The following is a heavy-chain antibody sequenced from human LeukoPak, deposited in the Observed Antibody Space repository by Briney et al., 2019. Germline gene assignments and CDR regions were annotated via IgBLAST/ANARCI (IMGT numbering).Heavy chain of an antibody. J-gene: IGHJ4*02. CDR1: GFTFSSYG. D-gene: IGHD3-22*01. CDR2: IRYDGSNK. V-gene: IGHV3-30*02. Sequence: PGGSLRLSCAASGFTFSSYGMHWVRQAPGKGLEWVAFIRYDGSNKYYADSVKGRFTISRDNSKNTLYLQMNSLRAEDTAVYYCAKDWGRLYYDSSGNIDYWGQGTLVTVSS. CDR3: AKDWGRLYYDSSGNIDY.